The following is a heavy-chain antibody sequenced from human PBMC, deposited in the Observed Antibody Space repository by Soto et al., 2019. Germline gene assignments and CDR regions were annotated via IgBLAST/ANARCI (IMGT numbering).Heavy chain of an antibody. J-gene: IGHJ6*02. V-gene: IGHV4-34*01. Sequence: QVQLQQWGAGLLKPSETLSLTCAVYGGSFSGYYWSWIRQPPGKGLEWVGEINHSGSTNYNPSLNSRVTISVNTSKNRFSLKLSSVTAADTAVYYCARGRSGMDIVVVPAAYGMDVWGQGTTVTVSS. D-gene: IGHD2-2*03. CDR1: GGSFSGYY. CDR2: INHSGST. CDR3: ARGRSGMDIVVVPAAYGMDV.